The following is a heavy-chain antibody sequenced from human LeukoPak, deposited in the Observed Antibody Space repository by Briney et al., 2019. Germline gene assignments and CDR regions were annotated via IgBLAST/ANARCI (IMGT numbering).Heavy chain of an antibody. CDR3: ARDLGSSGWYVDWFDP. D-gene: IGHD6-19*01. J-gene: IGHJ5*02. V-gene: IGHV3-48*01. CDR2: ISSSSSTI. Sequence: GGSLRLSCAASGFTFISYSMNWVRQAPGKGLEWVSYISSSSSTIYYADSVKGRFTISRDNAKNSLYLQMNSLRAEDTAVYYCARDLGSSGWYVDWFDPWGQGTLVTVSS. CDR1: GFTFISYS.